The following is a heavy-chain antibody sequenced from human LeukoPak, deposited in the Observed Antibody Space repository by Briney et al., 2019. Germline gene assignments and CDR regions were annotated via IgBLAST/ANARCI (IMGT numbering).Heavy chain of an antibody. CDR3: ARDPGGQQLGSFDY. J-gene: IGHJ4*02. V-gene: IGHV4-30-4*08. D-gene: IGHD6-13*01. Sequence: SETLSLTCTVSGGSNSSGDYYWSWIRQPPGKGLEWIGYIYYSGSTYYNPSLKSRVTISVDTSKNQFSLKLSSVTAADTAVYYCARDPGGQQLGSFDYWGQGTLVTVFS. CDR2: IYYSGST. CDR1: GGSNSSGDYY.